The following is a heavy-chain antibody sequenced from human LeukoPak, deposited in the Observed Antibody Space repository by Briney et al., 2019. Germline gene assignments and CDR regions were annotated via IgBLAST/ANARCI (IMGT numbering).Heavy chain of an antibody. Sequence: GGSLTLFCAASGFTFSSYEMNWVRQAPGKGLEWVSYISSSCSTIFYADSVKGRLTISRDNYKNTLYLQMNSLRAEDTAVYYCARGGSHYDILTGYFHYYYMDVWGKGTTVTISS. CDR2: ISSSCSTI. J-gene: IGHJ6*03. CDR1: GFTFSSYE. CDR3: ARGGSHYDILTGYFHYYYMDV. D-gene: IGHD3-9*01. V-gene: IGHV3-48*03.